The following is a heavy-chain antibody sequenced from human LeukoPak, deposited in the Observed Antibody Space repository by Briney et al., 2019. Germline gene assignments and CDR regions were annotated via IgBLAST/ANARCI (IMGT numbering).Heavy chain of an antibody. Sequence: GGSLRLSCAASGFTFSSYAMSWVRQAPGQGLEWVSVISASGGRTSYADSVKGRFTVSRDNSKNTLYLQTNSLRAEDTAVYFCVEGGAPSYYDGSGDAYFDYWGQGTLVTVSS. CDR3: VEGGAPSYYDGSGDAYFDY. CDR2: ISASGGRT. V-gene: IGHV3-23*01. J-gene: IGHJ4*02. CDR1: GFTFSSYA. D-gene: IGHD3-22*01.